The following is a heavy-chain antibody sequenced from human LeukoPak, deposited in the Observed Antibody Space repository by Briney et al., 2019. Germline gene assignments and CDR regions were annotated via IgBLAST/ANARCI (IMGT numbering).Heavy chain of an antibody. V-gene: IGHV4-30-4*08. D-gene: IGHD2-2*01. CDR1: GGSISSANHF. J-gene: IGHJ3*01. Sequence: PSETLSLTCTVSGGSISSANHFWSWVRQFPGAGLECIGYIHYDGRAHYNPSLKSRVSMSLDMSKNQFSLSLSSVTAADTAIYYCAREVITPGDSDGFDLWGQGTMVSVSS. CDR3: AREVITPGDSDGFDL. CDR2: IHYDGRA.